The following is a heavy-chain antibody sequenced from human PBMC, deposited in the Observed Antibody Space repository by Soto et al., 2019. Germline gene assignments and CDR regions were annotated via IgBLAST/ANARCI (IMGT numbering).Heavy chain of an antibody. CDR3: APHVSCSGGSCHYDAFAI. V-gene: IGHV3-23*01. Sequence: EVQVLESGGGLVQPGGSLRLSCEGSGFTVSSHAMTWIRQAPGKGPEWVSTITADGGTYYADSVKGRFAMSRDTSESTLYLQMTSLGAEDTAAYYCAPHVSCSGGSCHYDAFAIRGQGTMVTVSS. CDR1: GFTVSSHA. J-gene: IGHJ3*02. D-gene: IGHD2-15*01. CDR2: ITADGGT.